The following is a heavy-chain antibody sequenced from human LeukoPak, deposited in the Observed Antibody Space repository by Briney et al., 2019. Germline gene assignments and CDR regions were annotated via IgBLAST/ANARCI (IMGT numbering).Heavy chain of an antibody. J-gene: IGHJ4*02. CDR1: GFTFSGYW. D-gene: IGHD5-24*01. Sequence: GGSLRLSCAASGFTFSGYWMSWVRQAPGKGLEWVANIKQDGSEKYYVDSVKGRFIISRDNAKNSLYLQMNSLRAEDTAVYYCARGGDGYSYYFDYWGQGTLVTVSS. V-gene: IGHV3-7*01. CDR2: IKQDGSEK. CDR3: ARGGDGYSYYFDY.